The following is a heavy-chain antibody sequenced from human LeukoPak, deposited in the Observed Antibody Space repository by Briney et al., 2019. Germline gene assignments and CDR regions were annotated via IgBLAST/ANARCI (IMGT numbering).Heavy chain of an antibody. CDR2: TYYRSRWHN. V-gene: IGHV6-1*01. D-gene: IGHD3-10*01. CDR1: GDGVASNSAA. J-gene: IGHJ4*02. Sequence: PSQTLSLTCAISGDGVASNSAAWNWIRQSPSSGLEWLGRTYYRSRWHNDYAVSVKSRIIINPDTSKNQFSLQLNSVTPEDTAVYYCVRDTMVRGEFDYWGQGTLVDVSS. CDR3: VRDTMVRGEFDY.